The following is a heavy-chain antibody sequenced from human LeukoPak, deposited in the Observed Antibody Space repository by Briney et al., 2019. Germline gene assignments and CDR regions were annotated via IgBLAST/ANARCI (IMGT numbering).Heavy chain of an antibody. V-gene: IGHV1-8*02. CDR2: MNPNSGNT. J-gene: IGHJ5*02. CDR1: GYTFTGYY. CDR3: ARADRDRGSRDP. Sequence: ASVKVSCKASGYTFTGYYMHWVRQAPGQGLELMGWMNPNSGNTGYAQEFQGRVTMTRNTSISTAYMEPSSLRSEDTAVYYCARADRDRGSRDPWGQGTLVTVSS. D-gene: IGHD2-2*01.